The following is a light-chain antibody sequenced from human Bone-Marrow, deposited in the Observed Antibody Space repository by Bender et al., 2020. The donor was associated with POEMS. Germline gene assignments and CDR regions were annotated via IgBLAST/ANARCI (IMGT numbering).Light chain of an antibody. CDR3: QSYGSSDYV. V-gene: IGLV2-14*01. Sequence: QSALTQPASVSGSPGQSITISCSGTSSDIGAYNYVSWFQQSPGKAPKLIIYDVGHRPSGVSYRFSESKSGNTASLTIPGLQAEEEADYYCQSYGSSDYVFGTGTKVTVL. CDR1: SSDIGAYNY. CDR2: DVG. J-gene: IGLJ1*01.